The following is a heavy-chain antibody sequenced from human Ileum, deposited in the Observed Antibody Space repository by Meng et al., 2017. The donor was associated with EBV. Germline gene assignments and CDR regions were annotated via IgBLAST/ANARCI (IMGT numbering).Heavy chain of an antibody. CDR3: ARTGVGLAFDY. Sequence: ACGPGHGNSSRTLSLTCGVSGESMTNNNGRAWVRQPPGKGLEWIGEIYHSGSTNYNPSLQSRATISVDMSKKQFSLKLRSVTAADTAVYYCARTGVGLAFDYWGLGTLVTVSS. J-gene: IGHJ4*02. D-gene: IGHD2-8*01. CDR2: IYHSGST. CDR1: GESMTNNNG. V-gene: IGHV4-4*02.